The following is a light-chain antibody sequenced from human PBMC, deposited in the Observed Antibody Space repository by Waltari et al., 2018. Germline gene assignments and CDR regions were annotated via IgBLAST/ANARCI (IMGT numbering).Light chain of an antibody. J-gene: IGKJ3*01. CDR1: QGISNF. CDR3: QKYNSVPFT. Sequence: DIQMTQSPSSLSASVGDRVTITCRASQGISNFLAWYQQKPQKVPTLLIYAASTLQSGVPSRSSGSGSGTDFTLTISSLQPEDVATYYCQKYNSVPFTFGPGTKVHIK. CDR2: AAS. V-gene: IGKV1-27*01.